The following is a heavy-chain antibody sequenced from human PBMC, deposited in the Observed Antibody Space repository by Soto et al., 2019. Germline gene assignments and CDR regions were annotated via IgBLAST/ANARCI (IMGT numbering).Heavy chain of an antibody. CDR3: AKRGRYFDWARPVGYWFDP. J-gene: IGHJ5*02. V-gene: IGHV4-34*01. CDR1: GGSVSGYY. CDR2: INHRGST. D-gene: IGHD3-9*01. Sequence: QVQLQQWGAGLLKPSETLSLSCVVDGGSVSGYYWSWIRQPPGKGLEWIGEINHRGSTNCNPSLKSRITMSMDASNNRFSLNLNSVTAADMAVYYCAKRGRYFDWARPVGYWFDPWGQGTLVTVSS.